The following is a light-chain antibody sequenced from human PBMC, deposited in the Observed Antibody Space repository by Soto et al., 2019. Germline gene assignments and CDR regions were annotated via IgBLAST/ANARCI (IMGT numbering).Light chain of an antibody. CDR3: VSYTDTDTLV. V-gene: IGLV2-14*01. CDR2: EVT. Sequence: LTQPASVSGSRGQSIIISCVGRNTDVGQDKSVSWYQQGPGKAPKLLIFEVTNRPSGVSNRLSGSRSGNTASLTISGLQPDDEGDYFCVSYTDTDTLVFGTGTKVTVL. J-gene: IGLJ1*01. CDR1: NTDVGQDKS.